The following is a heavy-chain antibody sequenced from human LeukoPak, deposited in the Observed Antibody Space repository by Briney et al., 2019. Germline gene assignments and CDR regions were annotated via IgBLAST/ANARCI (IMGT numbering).Heavy chain of an antibody. D-gene: IGHD3-22*01. J-gene: IGHJ4*02. CDR2: IRFDGGYK. V-gene: IGHV3-30*02. Sequence: GGSLRLSCATSGFTFSRNGMHWVRQAPGKGLEWVAFIRFDGGYKYYADSVKGRFTISRDDSKNTLYLQMNSLTAEDTAVYYCARDFDDVSGHLYYLPGYWGQGILVTVSS. CDR3: ARDFDDVSGHLYYLPGY. CDR1: GFTFSRNG.